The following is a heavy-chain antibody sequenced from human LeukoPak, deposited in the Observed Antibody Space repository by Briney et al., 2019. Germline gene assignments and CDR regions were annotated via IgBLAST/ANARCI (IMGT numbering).Heavy chain of an antibody. CDR2: IYTNGST. Sequence: SETLSLTCTVSGGSISSYYWSWIRQPAGKGLEWIGRIYTNGSTNYNPSLKSRVTMSVDTSKNQFSLKLSSVTAADTAVYYCARDDPDDSSGYSSWYFDYWGQGTLVTVSS. J-gene: IGHJ4*02. D-gene: IGHD3-22*01. CDR3: ARDDPDDSSGYSSWYFDY. V-gene: IGHV4-4*07. CDR1: GGSISSYY.